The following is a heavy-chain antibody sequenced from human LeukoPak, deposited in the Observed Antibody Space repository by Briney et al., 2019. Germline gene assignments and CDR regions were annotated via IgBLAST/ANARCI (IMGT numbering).Heavy chain of an antibody. Sequence: PGGSLRLSCAASGFTFSSYAMSWVRQAPGKGLEWVSAISGSGGSTYYADSVKGRFTISRDNSKNTLYLQMNSLRAEDTAVYYCAKDPSHTAMVNDAFDIWGQGTMVTVSS. CDR2: ISGSGGST. J-gene: IGHJ3*02. CDR3: AKDPSHTAMVNDAFDI. D-gene: IGHD5-18*01. V-gene: IGHV3-23*01. CDR1: GFTFSSYA.